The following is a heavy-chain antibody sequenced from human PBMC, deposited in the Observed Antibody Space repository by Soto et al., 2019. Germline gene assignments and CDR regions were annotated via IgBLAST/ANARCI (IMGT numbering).Heavy chain of an antibody. D-gene: IGHD5-18*01. J-gene: IGHJ4*02. V-gene: IGHV1-18*01. Sequence: QVQLVQSGAEVKKPGASVKVSCKASGYTFTSYGISWVRQAPGQGLEWMGWISAYNGNTNYAQKLQGRVTMTTDTSTTTANMELSSLRPDAPAVYYCATSLLVGYGLEAESDWCPAPLVTVSS. CDR3: ATSLLVGYGLEAESD. CDR2: ISAYNGNT. CDR1: GYTFTSYG.